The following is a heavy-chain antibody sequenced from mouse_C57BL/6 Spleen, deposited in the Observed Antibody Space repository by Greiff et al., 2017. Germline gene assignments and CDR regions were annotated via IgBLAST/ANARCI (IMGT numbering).Heavy chain of an antibody. V-gene: IGHV1-72*01. CDR2: IGPDSGGT. D-gene: IGHD2-2*01. Sequence: QVQLQQPGAELVKPGASVKLSCKASGYTFTSYWMPWVQQRPGRGLEWIGRIGPDSGGTKYHEKFKSKSTLSVDNPSSTAYMQLSSLTSEDSAVYYCARPGDGDDGDAMGDWGKGTSVSVSS. CDR1: GYTFTSYW. J-gene: IGHJ4*01. CDR3: ARPGDGDDGDAMGD.